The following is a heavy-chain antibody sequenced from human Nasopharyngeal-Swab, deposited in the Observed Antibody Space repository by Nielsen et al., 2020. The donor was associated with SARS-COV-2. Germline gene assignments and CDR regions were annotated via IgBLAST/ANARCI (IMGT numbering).Heavy chain of an antibody. CDR1: GFTFSSYA. CDR2: ISYDGSNK. V-gene: IGHV3-30-3*01. J-gene: IGHJ4*02. Sequence: GESLKISCAASGFTFSSYAMHWVRQAPGKGPEWVAVISYDGSNKYYADSVRGRFTISRDNAKNTLYLQMNSLRVEDTAVYYCVKHQGSSSDQWGQGTLVTVSS. CDR3: VKHQGSSSDQ.